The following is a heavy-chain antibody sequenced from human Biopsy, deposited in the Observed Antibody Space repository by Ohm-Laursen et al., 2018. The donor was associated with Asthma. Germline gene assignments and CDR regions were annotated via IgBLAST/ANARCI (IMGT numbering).Heavy chain of an antibody. V-gene: IGHV1-18*01. CDR3: ARAVDYSHYYGIDV. CDR1: GYTFNIAG. CDR2: ISVYNGNT. J-gene: IGHJ6*02. D-gene: IGHD3-10*01. Sequence: ASVKVSCKTSGYTFNIAGITWVRQAPGQGLEWMGWISVYNGNTKVAQKLQDRVTMITDTSTSTAYMELRSLRSDDTSVYFCARAVDYSHYYGIDVWGQGTTVTVS.